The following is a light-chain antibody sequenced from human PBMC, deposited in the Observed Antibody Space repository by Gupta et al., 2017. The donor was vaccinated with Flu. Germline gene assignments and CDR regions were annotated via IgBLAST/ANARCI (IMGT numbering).Light chain of an antibody. CDR1: QRIRRY. V-gene: IGKV1-39*01. CDR2: AAS. CDR3: HQKHNTPLP. J-gene: IGKJ1*01. Sequence: PSSLSASVGDRVTITCRASQRIRRYVHWYQQKPGKAPNLLVYAASKVKSGVPSRFSGSGFGTDFTLTISGRQPEDSANYYCHQKHNTPLPFGQGTKVEIK.